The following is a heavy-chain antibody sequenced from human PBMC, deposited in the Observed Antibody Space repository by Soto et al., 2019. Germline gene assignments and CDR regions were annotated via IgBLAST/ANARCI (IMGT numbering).Heavy chain of an antibody. CDR3: ARILLWPSPPYDFDY. V-gene: IGHV1-2*02. Sequence: ALVEVSCKASGCTFRDYYMHWVRQAPGQGLEWMGWINPKSGGTNYAQKFQGRVTMTRDTSISTAYMQLSSLRSDDTAVYYCARILLWPSPPYDFDYWGQGSLVTVSS. CDR1: GCTFRDYY. CDR2: INPKSGGT. D-gene: IGHD4-17*01. J-gene: IGHJ4*02.